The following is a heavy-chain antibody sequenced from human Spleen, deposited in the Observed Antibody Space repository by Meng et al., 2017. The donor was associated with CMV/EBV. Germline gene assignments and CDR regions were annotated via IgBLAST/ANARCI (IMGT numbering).Heavy chain of an antibody. J-gene: IGHJ4*02. CDR3: AREDSSGWCDY. Sequence: ISGDSGDSNSAAWGWIRQSPSRGLEWLGRTYDRSKWYNDYVVSVKSRITINPDTSKNQFSLHLNSVTPEDTAVYYCAREDSSGWCDYWGQGTLVTVSS. D-gene: IGHD6-19*01. CDR2: TYDRSKWYN. CDR1: GDSGDSNSAA. V-gene: IGHV6-1*01.